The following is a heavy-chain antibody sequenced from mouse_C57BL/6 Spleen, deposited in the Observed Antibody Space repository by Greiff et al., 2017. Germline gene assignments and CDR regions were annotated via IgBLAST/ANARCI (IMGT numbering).Heavy chain of an antibody. Sequence: QVQLQQPGAELVRPGSSVKLSCKASGYTFTSYWMHWVKQRPIQGLEWIGNIDPSDSETHYNQKFKDKATLTVDKSSSTAYMQLSSLTSEDSAVYYCARGPLINWVYAMDYWGQGTSVTVSS. V-gene: IGHV1-52*01. CDR1: GYTFTSYW. CDR2: IDPSDSET. J-gene: IGHJ4*01. CDR3: ARGPLINWVYAMDY. D-gene: IGHD4-1*01.